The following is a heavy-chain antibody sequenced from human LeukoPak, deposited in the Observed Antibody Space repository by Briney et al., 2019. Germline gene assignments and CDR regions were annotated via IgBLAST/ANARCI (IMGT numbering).Heavy chain of an antibody. V-gene: IGHV1-2*02. Sequence: GASVKVSCKASGYTFIGQYLYWARQTPGQGLEWMGWINPKTGDTDSAQNFQGRVTMTWDTSVNTVYMELSRLTSDDTAVYYCARGYYGMDLWGQGTTVTVSS. CDR3: ARGYYGMDL. CDR1: GYTFIGQY. J-gene: IGHJ6*02. CDR2: INPKTGDT.